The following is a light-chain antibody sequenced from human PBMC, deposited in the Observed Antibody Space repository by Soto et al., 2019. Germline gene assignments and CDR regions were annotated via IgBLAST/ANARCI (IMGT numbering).Light chain of an antibody. J-gene: IGKJ2*01. Sequence: IVMTQSPATLSVSPGERATLSCRASQSVSSNLAWYQQKPGQAPRLLIYGASTRATGIPARFSGSGSGTEFTLTISSLQSEDFAVYYCQQYNNWRYTFGQGTKVDIK. CDR3: QQYNNWRYT. V-gene: IGKV3-15*01. CDR1: QSVSSN. CDR2: GAS.